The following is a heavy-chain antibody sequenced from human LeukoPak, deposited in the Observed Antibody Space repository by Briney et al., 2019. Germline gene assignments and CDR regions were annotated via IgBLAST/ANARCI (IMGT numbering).Heavy chain of an antibody. CDR3: ARDRDYNDRGGLDY. CDR2: IIYDGSKT. D-gene: IGHD3-22*01. CDR1: GFTFNSFA. Sequence: SGGCLRLSCAASGFTFNSFAMHWVRQAPGKGLEWVAVIIYDGSKTSYTDSVKGRFTISRDNSKNTLYLQMNSLRDEDTAVYYCARDRDYNDRGGLDYWGQGNLVIVSS. V-gene: IGHV3-30*04. J-gene: IGHJ4*02.